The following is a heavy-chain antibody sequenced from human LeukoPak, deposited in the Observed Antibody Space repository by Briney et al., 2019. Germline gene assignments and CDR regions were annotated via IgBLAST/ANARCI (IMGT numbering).Heavy chain of an antibody. Sequence: SETLSLTCTVSGGSISSYYWNWIRQPPGKGLEWIGYIYYGGSTNYNPSLKSRVTISVDTSKNEFSLKLNSVTAADTAVYYCARAGGYLLYFDSWGQGTLATVSP. D-gene: IGHD5-12*01. V-gene: IGHV4-59*08. J-gene: IGHJ4*02. CDR3: ARAGGYLLYFDS. CDR2: IYYGGST. CDR1: GGSISSYY.